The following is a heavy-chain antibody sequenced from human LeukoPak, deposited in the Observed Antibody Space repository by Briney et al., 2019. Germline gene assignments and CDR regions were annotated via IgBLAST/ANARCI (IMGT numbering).Heavy chain of an antibody. V-gene: IGHV1-69*01. CDR2: IIPIFGTA. Sequence: SVKVSCKASGGTFSSYAISWVRQAPRQGLEWMGGIIPIFGTANYAQKFQGRVTITADESTSTAYMELSSLRSEDTAVYYCAVLRGPTIFPYYYYMDVWGKGTTVTVSS. CDR3: AVLRGPTIFPYYYYMDV. D-gene: IGHD3-3*01. J-gene: IGHJ6*03. CDR1: GGTFSSYA.